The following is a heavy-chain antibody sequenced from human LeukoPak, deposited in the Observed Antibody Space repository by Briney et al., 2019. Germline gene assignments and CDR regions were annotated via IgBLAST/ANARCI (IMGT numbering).Heavy chain of an antibody. CDR1: GFTFSSYA. Sequence: PGGSLRLSCAATGFTFSSYAMHWVHQAAGKGLEWVAVISYDGSNKYYADSVKGRFTISRDNSKNTLYLQMNSLRAEDTAVYYCASGPTVTTSIDYWGQGTLVTVSS. CDR3: ASGPTVTTSIDY. CDR2: ISYDGSNK. V-gene: IGHV3-30*04. J-gene: IGHJ4*02. D-gene: IGHD4-17*01.